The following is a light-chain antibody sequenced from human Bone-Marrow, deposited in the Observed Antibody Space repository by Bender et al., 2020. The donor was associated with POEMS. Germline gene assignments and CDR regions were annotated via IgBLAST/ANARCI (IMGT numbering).Light chain of an antibody. V-gene: IGLV2-23*02. CDR3: CSYAGNNIWV. CDR1: SRDVGMFNL. CDR2: GVN. J-gene: IGLJ3*02. Sequence: QSALTQPASVSGSPGQSITISCTGTSRDVGMFNLVSWYQQYPGKAPQLMIYGVNARPSGVSNRFSGSTSGNTASLTISGLQAEDEADYFCCSYAGNNIWVFGGGTKLTVL.